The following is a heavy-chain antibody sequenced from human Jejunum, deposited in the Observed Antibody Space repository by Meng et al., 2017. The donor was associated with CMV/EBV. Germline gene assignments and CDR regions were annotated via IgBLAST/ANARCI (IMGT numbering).Heavy chain of an antibody. CDR3: ARDSSDDYFDY. J-gene: IGHJ4*02. CDR2: ISPYNGNT. V-gene: IGHV1-18*01. Sequence: QVLLVQSGPEVQKPGASVKVSCKTSGYTFMEHGISWVRQAPGQGLEWVGWISPYNGNTDSAQKIQGRVTMTTDTSTSTVYLELKNLKSDDTAIYYCARDSSDDYFDYWGQGTLVTVPS. CDR1: GYTFMEHG. D-gene: IGHD2-21*02.